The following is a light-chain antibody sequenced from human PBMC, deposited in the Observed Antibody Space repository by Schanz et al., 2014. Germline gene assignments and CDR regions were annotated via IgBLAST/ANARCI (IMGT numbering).Light chain of an antibody. Sequence: QSVLTQSPSVSGAPGQRVTISCTGSSSNIGAGYDVHWYQQLPGTAPKLLIYGDSNRPSGVPDRFSGSKSGTSASLAITGLQAEDEADYYCQSYDSSLSGFFWVFGGGTKLTVL. CDR2: GDS. J-gene: IGLJ3*02. CDR1: SSNIGAGYD. V-gene: IGLV1-40*01. CDR3: QSYDSSLSGFFWV.